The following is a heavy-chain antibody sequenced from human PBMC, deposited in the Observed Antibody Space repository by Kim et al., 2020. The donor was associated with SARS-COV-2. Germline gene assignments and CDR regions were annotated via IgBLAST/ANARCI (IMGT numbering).Heavy chain of an antibody. CDR2: ISYDGSNK. V-gene: IGHV3-30*04. J-gene: IGHJ4*02. CDR1: GFTFSSYA. D-gene: IGHD3-10*01. CDR3: ARDLMVRGVIPSDY. Sequence: GGSLRLSCAASGFTFSSYAMHWVRQAPGKGLEWVAVISYDGSNKYYADSVKGRFTISRDNSKNTLYLQMNSLRAEDTAVYYCARDLMVRGVIPSDYWGQGTLVTVSS.